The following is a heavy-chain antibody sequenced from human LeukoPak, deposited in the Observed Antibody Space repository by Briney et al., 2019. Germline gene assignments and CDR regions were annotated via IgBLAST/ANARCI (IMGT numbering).Heavy chain of an antibody. CDR2: INPNSGGT. V-gene: IGHV1-2*02. CDR1: GYTFTSNY. J-gene: IGHJ5*02. Sequence: ASVKVSCKAFGYTFTSNYMHWVRQAPGQGLEWMGWINPNSGGTNYAQKFQGRVTMTRDTSISTAYMELSRLRSDDTAVYYCARKGRVAAAGTGKFDPWGQGTLVTVSS. D-gene: IGHD6-13*01. CDR3: ARKGRVAAAGTGKFDP.